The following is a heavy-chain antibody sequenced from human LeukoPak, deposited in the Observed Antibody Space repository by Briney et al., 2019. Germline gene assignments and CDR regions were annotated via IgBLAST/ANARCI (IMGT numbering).Heavy chain of an antibody. J-gene: IGHJ3*02. D-gene: IGHD4-11*01. CDR3: ARDLSNFDAFDI. Sequence: GGSLRLSCAASGFTFSNFWMNWVRQAPGKGLEWVANIKQDGSVKHYADSVKGRFTISRDNSKNTLYLQMNSLRAEDTAVYYCARDLSNFDAFDIWGQGTMVTVSS. CDR2: IKQDGSVK. CDR1: GFTFSNFW. V-gene: IGHV3-7*01.